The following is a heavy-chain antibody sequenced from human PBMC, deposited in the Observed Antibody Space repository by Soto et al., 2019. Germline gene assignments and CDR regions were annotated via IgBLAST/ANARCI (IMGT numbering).Heavy chain of an antibody. CDR3: AKDRVNGNSVWDAFDI. CDR1: GFTFRNYA. D-gene: IGHD4-17*01. Sequence: EVQLLESGGGLVQPGGSLRLSCAASGFTFRNYAMSWVRHTPGKGLEWVSSTGDEKTYNADSVQGRFTISRDNSKNTLYLQMDSLRAEDTAIYYCAKDRVNGNSVWDAFDIWGHGTMVTVSS. CDR2: TGDEKT. V-gene: IGHV3-23*01. J-gene: IGHJ3*02.